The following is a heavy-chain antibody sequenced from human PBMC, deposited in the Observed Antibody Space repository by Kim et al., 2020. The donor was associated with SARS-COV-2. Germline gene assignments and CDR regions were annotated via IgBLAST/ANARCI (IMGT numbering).Heavy chain of an antibody. D-gene: IGHD2-15*01. Sequence: SETLSLTCTVSGGSISSSSYYWGWIRQPPGKGLEWIGSIYYSGSTYYNPSFKSRVTISEDTSKNQFSLKLSSVTAADTAVYYCARQKVRAGIVVVVAATLDPWGQGTRVSVSS. CDR2: IYYSGST. J-gene: IGHJ5*02. CDR3: ARQKVRAGIVVVVAATLDP. V-gene: IGHV4-39*01. CDR1: GGSISSSSYY.